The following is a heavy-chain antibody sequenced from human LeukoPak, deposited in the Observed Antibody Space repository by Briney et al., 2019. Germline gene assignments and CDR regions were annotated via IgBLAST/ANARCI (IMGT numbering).Heavy chain of an antibody. J-gene: IGHJ4*02. CDR2: IKQDGSEK. CDR3: ARLAVAGSDDNGN. V-gene: IGHV3-7*01. Sequence: GGSLRLSCAASGFTFSSYWMSWVRQAPGKGLEWVANIKQDGSEKYYVDSVKGRFTISRDNAKNSLYLQMNSLRAEDTAVYYCARLAVAGSDDNGNWGQGTLVTVSS. CDR1: GFTFSSYW. D-gene: IGHD6-19*01.